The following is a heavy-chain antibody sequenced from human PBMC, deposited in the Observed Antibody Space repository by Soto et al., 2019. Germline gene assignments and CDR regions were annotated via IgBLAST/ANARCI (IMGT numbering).Heavy chain of an antibody. D-gene: IGHD3-10*01. J-gene: IGHJ4*02. CDR2: IYWDDDK. Sequence: QITLKESGPTLVKPTQTLTLTCTFSGFSLSTSGVSVGWIRQPPGKALEWLALIYWDDDKRYSPSLKSRLTITKDTSKNQVVLTMTNMDPVDTATYYCAHLKYYYGSGSYPMNWGQGTLVTVSS. V-gene: IGHV2-5*02. CDR3: AHLKYYYGSGSYPMN. CDR1: GFSLSTSGVS.